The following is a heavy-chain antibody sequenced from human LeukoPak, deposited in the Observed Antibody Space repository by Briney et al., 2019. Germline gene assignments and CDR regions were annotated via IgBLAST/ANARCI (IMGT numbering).Heavy chain of an antibody. J-gene: IGHJ4*02. D-gene: IGHD3-3*01. CDR2: ITTSTGKP. CDR1: GYTFTFYS. Sequence: ASVKVSCKASGYTFTFYSINWLRQAPGQGLEWMGWITTSTGKPTYAQGFTGRFVFSLDTSFSTTYLHINSLEAEDTAVYYCARAYDFPDYWGQGTLVTVSS. V-gene: IGHV7-4-1*02. CDR3: ARAYDFPDY.